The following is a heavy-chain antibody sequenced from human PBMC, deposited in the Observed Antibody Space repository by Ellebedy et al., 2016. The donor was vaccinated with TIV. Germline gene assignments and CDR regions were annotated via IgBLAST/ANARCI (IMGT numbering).Heavy chain of an antibody. Sequence: ASVKVSCXAPGYTFINYYIHWVRQAPGQGLEWLGIINPSDGHTSYAKKIQGRVTMTRDTSTSTVYMALSSLSSEDTAVYFCARGNTLMVVGFDSWGQGTLVTVSS. V-gene: IGHV1-46*01. J-gene: IGHJ4*02. CDR2: INPSDGHT. D-gene: IGHD2-21*01. CDR1: GYTFINYY. CDR3: ARGNTLMVVGFDS.